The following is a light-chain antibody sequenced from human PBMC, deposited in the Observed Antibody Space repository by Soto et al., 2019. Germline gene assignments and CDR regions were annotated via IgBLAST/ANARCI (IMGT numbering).Light chain of an antibody. Sequence: VLTQPASVSGSPGQSITISCTGSGRDIGAYNYVSWYQQHPGKAPKLMIYEVSKRPSGVPDRFSGSKSGNTASLTVSGLQAEDEADYYCSSYAGSNNFVFGTGTKVTVL. V-gene: IGLV2-8*01. CDR3: SSYAGSNNFV. CDR2: EVS. CDR1: GRDIGAYNY. J-gene: IGLJ1*01.